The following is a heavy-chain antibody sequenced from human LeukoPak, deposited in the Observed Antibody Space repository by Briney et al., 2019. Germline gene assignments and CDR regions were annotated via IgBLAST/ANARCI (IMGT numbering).Heavy chain of an antibody. CDR3: ARDTLYYDFWSGYYPDYYGMDV. CDR2: IYTSGST. Sequence: ETLSLTXXXPGGSISSYYWSWIRQPAGKGLEWIGRIYTSGSTNYNPSLKSRVTMSVDTSKNQFSLKLSSVTAADTAVYYCARDTLYYDFWSGYYPDYYGMDVWGQGTTVTVSS. CDR1: GGSISSYY. J-gene: IGHJ6*02. D-gene: IGHD3-3*01. V-gene: IGHV4-4*07.